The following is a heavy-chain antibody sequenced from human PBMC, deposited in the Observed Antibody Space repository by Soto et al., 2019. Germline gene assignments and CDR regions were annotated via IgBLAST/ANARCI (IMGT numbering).Heavy chain of an antibody. Sequence: QVQLVQSGAEVKTPGASVKVSCRTSGYSFSEYRMYWVRQAPGQGLEWMGWINPINGNTNFTQDFQGRITMTRVASTKTVYMELSSLATDDTATVNCARDKWHFDYWGQGTLITVSS. J-gene: IGHJ4*02. CDR1: GYSFSEYR. CDR2: INPINGNT. D-gene: IGHD5-12*01. CDR3: ARDKWHFDY. V-gene: IGHV1-2*02.